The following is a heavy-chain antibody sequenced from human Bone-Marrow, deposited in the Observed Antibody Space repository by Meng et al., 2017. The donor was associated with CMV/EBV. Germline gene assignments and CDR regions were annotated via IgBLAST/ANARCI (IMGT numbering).Heavy chain of an antibody. D-gene: IGHD3-3*01. J-gene: IGHJ4*02. CDR2: IISILGIA. CDR1: GGTFSSYA. CDR3: ARFMSGYYY. V-gene: IGHV1-69*04. Sequence: SVKVSCKASGGTFSSYAISWVRQAPGQGLEWMGRIISILGIANYAQKFQGRVTITADKSTSTAYMELSSLRSEDTAVYYCARFMSGYYYWGQGTLVPVSS.